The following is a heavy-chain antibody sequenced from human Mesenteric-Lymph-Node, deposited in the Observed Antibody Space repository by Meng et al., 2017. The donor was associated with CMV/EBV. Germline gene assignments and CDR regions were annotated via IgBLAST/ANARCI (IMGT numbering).Heavy chain of an antibody. CDR3: ARLIRLLSAFDI. V-gene: IGHV4-59*01. CDR1: GGSISSYY. J-gene: IGHJ3*02. Sequence: SETLSLTCTVSGGSISSYYWSWIRQPPGKGLEWIGYIYYSGSTNYNPSLKSRVTISVDTSKNQFSLKLSSVTAADTAVYYCARLIRLLSAFDIWGQGTMVTVSS. D-gene: IGHD2-2*01. CDR2: IYYSGST.